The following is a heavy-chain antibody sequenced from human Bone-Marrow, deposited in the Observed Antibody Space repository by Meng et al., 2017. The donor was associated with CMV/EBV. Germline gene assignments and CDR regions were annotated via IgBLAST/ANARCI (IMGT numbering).Heavy chain of an antibody. J-gene: IGHJ3*02. D-gene: IGHD2-2*01. CDR3: ARVAYSTVVVPALGAFDI. Sequence: ASVKVSCKASGYTFSSYYIHWVRQAPGQGLEWMGIINPSGGTTSYAQKFQGRVTMTRDTSISTAYMELSRLRSDDTAVYYCARVAYSTVVVPALGAFDIWGQGTMVTVSS. V-gene: IGHV1-46*01. CDR2: INPSGGTT. CDR1: GYTFSSYY.